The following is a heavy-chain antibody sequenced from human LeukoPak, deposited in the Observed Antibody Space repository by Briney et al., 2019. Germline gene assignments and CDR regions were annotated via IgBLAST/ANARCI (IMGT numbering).Heavy chain of an antibody. Sequence: GGSLRLSCAASGFTFSNYGMHWVRQAPGKGLEWVAIISYDGSNKYYTDSVKGRFTISRDNSKNDLYLQMNSLRAEDTAVYYCASTRYCSGATCQPPWWGQGTLLTVS. CDR2: ISYDGSNK. D-gene: IGHD2-15*01. CDR3: ASTRYCSGATCQPPW. J-gene: IGHJ4*02. CDR1: GFTFSNYG. V-gene: IGHV3-30*03.